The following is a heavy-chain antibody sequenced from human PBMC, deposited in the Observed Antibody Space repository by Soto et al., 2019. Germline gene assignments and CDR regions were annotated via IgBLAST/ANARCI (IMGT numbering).Heavy chain of an antibody. V-gene: IGHV4-34*01. J-gene: IGHJ3*02. CDR1: GGSFSTYY. CDR3: ARGGSNDWQVAFDI. Sequence: SETLSLTCVVSGGSFSTYYYNWIRQSPGKGLEWIGEISHSGSNNYSPSLKSRVTMSLDTSKNQFSLKLTSVTAADTAVYYCARGGSNDWQVAFDIWGQGTMVTVSS. CDR2: ISHSGSN. D-gene: IGHD3-9*01.